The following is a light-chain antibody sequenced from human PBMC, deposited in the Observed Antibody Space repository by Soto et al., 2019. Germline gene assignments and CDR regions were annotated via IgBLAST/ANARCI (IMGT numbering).Light chain of an antibody. J-gene: IGLJ3*02. V-gene: IGLV2-14*03. CDR2: DVT. CDR3: SSSTHSNTVV. Sequence: QSALTQPASVSGSPGQSVILSCSGTSGDIGAYDHVAWFQQHPGEVPKLLLRDVTNRPSGVSGRFSGSKSGNTAYLTISGLRPEDEADYYCSSSTHSNTVVFGGGTKSPS. CDR1: SGDIGAYDH.